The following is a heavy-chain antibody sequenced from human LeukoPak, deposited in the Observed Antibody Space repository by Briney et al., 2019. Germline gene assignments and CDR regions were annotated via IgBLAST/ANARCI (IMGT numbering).Heavy chain of an antibody. CDR3: ASLISSGWPFDY. Sequence: SETLSLTCAVYGGSFSGYYWSWIRQPPGKGLEWIGEINLSGSTNYNPSLKSRVTISVDTSKNQFYLKLSSVTAADTAVYYCASLISSGWPFDYWGQGTLVTVSS. D-gene: IGHD6-19*01. J-gene: IGHJ4*02. V-gene: IGHV4-34*01. CDR2: INLSGST. CDR1: GGSFSGYY.